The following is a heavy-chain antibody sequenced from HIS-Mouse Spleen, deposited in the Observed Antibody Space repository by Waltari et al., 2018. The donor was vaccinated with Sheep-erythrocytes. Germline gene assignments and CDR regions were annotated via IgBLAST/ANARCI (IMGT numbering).Heavy chain of an antibody. V-gene: IGHV3-7*01. CDR2: IKQDGSEK. CDR1: GFTFSSYC. Sequence: EVQLVESGGGLVQPGGSLRLSCAASGFTFSSYCMSWVRQAPVKGLEWVAKIKQDGSEKYYVDSVKGRFTISRDNAKNSLYLQMNSLRAEDTAVYYCARDNGGVDYWGQGTLVTVSS. J-gene: IGHJ4*02. CDR3: ARDNGGVDY. D-gene: IGHD2-21*01.